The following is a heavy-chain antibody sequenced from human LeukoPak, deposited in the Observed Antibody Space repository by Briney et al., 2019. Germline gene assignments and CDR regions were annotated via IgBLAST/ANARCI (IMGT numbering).Heavy chain of an antibody. D-gene: IGHD2-2*01. CDR3: ATASSLGRVGWFDP. Sequence: ASVKVSCKVSGYTLTELSMHWVRQAPGRGLEWMGGFDPEDGETIYAQKFQGRVTMTEDTSTDTAYMELSSLRSEDTAVYYCATASSLGRVGWFDPWGQGTLVTVSS. CDR1: GYTLTELS. J-gene: IGHJ5*02. V-gene: IGHV1-24*01. CDR2: FDPEDGET.